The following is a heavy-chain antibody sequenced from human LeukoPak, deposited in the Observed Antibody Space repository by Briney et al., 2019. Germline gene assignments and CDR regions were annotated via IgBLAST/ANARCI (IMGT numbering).Heavy chain of an antibody. CDR2: ISYDGSNK. D-gene: IGHD6-19*01. CDR3: ARQAESRIAVAATGLYYFDY. CDR1: GFTFSSYG. Sequence: GGSLRLSCAASGFTFSSYGMHWVRQAPGKGLEWVAVISYDGSNKYYADSVKGRFTISRDNSKNTLYLQMNSLRAEDTAVYYCARQAESRIAVAATGLYYFDYWGQGTLVTVSS. J-gene: IGHJ4*02. V-gene: IGHV3-30*03.